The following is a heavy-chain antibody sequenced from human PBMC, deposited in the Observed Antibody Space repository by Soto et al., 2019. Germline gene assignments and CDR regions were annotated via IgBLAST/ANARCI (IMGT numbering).Heavy chain of an antibody. CDR3: ATDSWGGSGSYRGGYYYHGMDV. Sequence: ASVKVSCKVSVYTLTELSMHWVRQAPKKLLEGMGGFDPEDGETIYAQKFQGRVTMPEETSTDTAYMELSSLRSEDTAVYYCATDSWGGSGSYRGGYYYHGMDVWGQGTKVNVS. D-gene: IGHD3-10*01. J-gene: IGHJ6*01. CDR1: VYTLTELS. CDR2: FDPEDGET. V-gene: IGHV1-24*01.